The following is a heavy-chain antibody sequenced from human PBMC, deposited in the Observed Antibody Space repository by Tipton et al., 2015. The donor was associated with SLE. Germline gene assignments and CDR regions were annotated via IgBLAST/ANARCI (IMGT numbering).Heavy chain of an antibody. Sequence: TLSLTCAVSGGSISSSNWWSWVRQPPGKGLEWIGEIYHSGSTNYNPSLKSRVTISVDTSKNQFSLKLSSVTAADTAVYYCARGRKVAAHWHFDLWGRGTLVTVSS. J-gene: IGHJ2*01. CDR2: IYHSGST. CDR1: GGSISSSNW. CDR3: ARGRKVAAHWHFDL. V-gene: IGHV4-4*02. D-gene: IGHD6-19*01.